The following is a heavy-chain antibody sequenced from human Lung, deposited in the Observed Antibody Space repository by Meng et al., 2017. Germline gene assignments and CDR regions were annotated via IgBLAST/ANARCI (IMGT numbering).Heavy chain of an antibody. V-gene: IGHV3-74*03. J-gene: IGHJ4*02. CDR3: ARESGYFEY. Sequence: EVQLVGSGGGLVQPGGSLRRCCADSGFTFRSYWMHWVRQAPGKGLVWVSRIRGDGGSIVYADSVKGRFTISRDNAKNTLFLQMNSLRAEDTAVYYCARESGYFEYWGQGILVTVSS. CDR2: IRGDGGSI. CDR1: GFTFRSYW.